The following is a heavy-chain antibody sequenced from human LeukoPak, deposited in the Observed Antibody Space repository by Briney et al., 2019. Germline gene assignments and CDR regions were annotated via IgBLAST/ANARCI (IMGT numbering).Heavy chain of an antibody. Sequence: GGSLRLSCAASGFTFSTYSMTWVRQAPGKGLEWVSSISTSSSYIYYTDSVKGRFTLSRDNAKKSLYLQMNSLRAEDTAVYHCARGYSNYGYTFDMWGQGTMVTVSS. CDR2: ISTSSSYI. D-gene: IGHD4-11*01. CDR1: GFTFSTYS. J-gene: IGHJ3*02. V-gene: IGHV3-21*01. CDR3: ARGYSNYGYTFDM.